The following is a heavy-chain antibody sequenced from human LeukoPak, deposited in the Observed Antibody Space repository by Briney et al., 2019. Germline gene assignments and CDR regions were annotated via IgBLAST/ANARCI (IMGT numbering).Heavy chain of an antibody. D-gene: IGHD3-10*01. CDR3: ARERGSGSYHPFDP. J-gene: IGHJ5*02. V-gene: IGHV3-7*01. Sequence: GGSLRLSCAASGFIFNNYWMSWVRQAPGKGLEWVANIKQDGSEKYYVDSVKGRFTISRDNAKNSLYLQMNSLRVEDTAVYYCARERGSGSYHPFDPWGQGTLVTVSS. CDR2: IKQDGSEK. CDR1: GFIFNNYW.